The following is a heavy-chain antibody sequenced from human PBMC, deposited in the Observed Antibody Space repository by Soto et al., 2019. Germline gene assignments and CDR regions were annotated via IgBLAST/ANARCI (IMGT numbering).Heavy chain of an antibody. CDR2: IYWDDEK. Sequence: QITLKESGPTLVKPTQTLTLTCTVSGFSLSTSAVGVGWIRQPPGKALEWLALIYWDDEKCYNPSLKNRLTNTQDTSRDQVLLIMTDMDPVDTATYFCAHRHYSGSLDNWGQGILVTVSS. J-gene: IGHJ4*02. CDR3: AHRHYSGSLDN. V-gene: IGHV2-5*02. CDR1: GFSLSTSAVG. D-gene: IGHD3-10*01.